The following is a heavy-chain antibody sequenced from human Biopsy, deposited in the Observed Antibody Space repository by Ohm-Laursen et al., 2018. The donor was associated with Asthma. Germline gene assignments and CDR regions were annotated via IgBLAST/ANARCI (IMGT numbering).Heavy chain of an antibody. CDR1: GGSMSSSSYS. CDR2: ISYTGNT. CDR3: ARHWNWGSFFDY. V-gene: IGHV4-39*01. Sequence: TLSLTCTVSGGSMSSSSYSWGWIRQPPGKGLEWIGSISYTGNTDIPSLRSQVTLSVDTSKNNFSLKLPSVTAADTTVFYCARHWNWGSFFDYWGQGMLVTVSS. J-gene: IGHJ4*02. D-gene: IGHD7-27*01.